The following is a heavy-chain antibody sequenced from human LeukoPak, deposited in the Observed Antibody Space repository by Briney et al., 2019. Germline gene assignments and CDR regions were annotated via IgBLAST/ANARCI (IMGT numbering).Heavy chain of an antibody. D-gene: IGHD2-2*01. CDR1: GFTFGGYG. Sequence: PGGSLRLSCAASGFTFGGYGMHWVRQAPGKGLEWVASIRTDGREKYHADSVQGRFSISRDNSKNTLCLQMDSLRAEDTALYYCARIGFSTSWANFDYWGQGTLVTVSS. V-gene: IGHV3-30*02. CDR2: IRTDGREK. J-gene: IGHJ4*02. CDR3: ARIGFSTSWANFDY.